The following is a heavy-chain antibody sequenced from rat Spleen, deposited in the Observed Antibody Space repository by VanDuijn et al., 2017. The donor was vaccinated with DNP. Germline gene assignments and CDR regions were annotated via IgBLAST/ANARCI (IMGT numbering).Heavy chain of an antibody. CDR2: INSAGST. CDR3: ARNYGYNSLYAMDA. J-gene: IGHJ4*01. V-gene: IGHV3-1*01. Sequence: EVQLQESGPGLVKPSQSLSLTCSVTGYSITRNYWGWIRKLPGNTLEWMGYINSAGSTVYNPSLKSRISITRDTSKNQFFLQLNSVTTEDTATYYCARNYGYNSLYAMDAWGQGTSVTVSS. D-gene: IGHD1-9*01. CDR1: GYSITRNY.